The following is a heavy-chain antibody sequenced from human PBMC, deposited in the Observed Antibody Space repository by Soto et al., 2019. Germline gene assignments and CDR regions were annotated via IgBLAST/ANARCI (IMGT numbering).Heavy chain of an antibody. Sequence: EASVKVSCKSSGYTFTSYGISWVRQAPGQGLEWMGWISAYNGNTNYAQKLQGRVTMTTDTSTSTAYMELRSLRSDDTAVYYCARDQPYYDFWSGYYSFGSDYWGQGTLVTVSS. D-gene: IGHD3-3*01. J-gene: IGHJ4*02. CDR2: ISAYNGNT. CDR1: GYTFTSYG. V-gene: IGHV1-18*01. CDR3: ARDQPYYDFWSGYYSFGSDY.